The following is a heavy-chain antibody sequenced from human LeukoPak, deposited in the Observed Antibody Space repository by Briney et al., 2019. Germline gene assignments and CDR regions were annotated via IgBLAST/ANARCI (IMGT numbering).Heavy chain of an antibody. V-gene: IGHV3-21*05. CDR1: GFTFSSYE. J-gene: IGHJ4*02. D-gene: IGHD1-1*01. CDR2: ISSSSSYI. Sequence: GGSLRLSCAASGFTFSSYEMNWVRQAPGKGLEWVSYISSSSSYIYYADSVKGRFTISRDNAKNSLYLQMYSLRAEDTAVYYCARPRTTGTTAFDYWGQGTLVTVSS. CDR3: ARPRTTGTTAFDY.